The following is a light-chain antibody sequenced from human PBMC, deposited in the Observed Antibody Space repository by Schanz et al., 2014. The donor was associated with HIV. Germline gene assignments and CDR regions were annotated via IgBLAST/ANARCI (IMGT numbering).Light chain of an antibody. J-gene: IGKJ4*01. CDR3: QQTNSFPLT. CDR2: AAS. Sequence: DIQMTQSPSTVSASVGDTITITCRASQSISSWLAWYQQKPGKAPKLLISAASSLQSGVPPRFSGSGSGTDFTLTISSLQPEDFATYFCQQTNSFPLTFGGGTKVEIK. V-gene: IGKV1-12*01. CDR1: QSISSW.